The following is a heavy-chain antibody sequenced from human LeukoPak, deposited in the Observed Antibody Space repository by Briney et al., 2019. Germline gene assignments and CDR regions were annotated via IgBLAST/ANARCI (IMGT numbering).Heavy chain of an antibody. CDR3: ARDKAVYYGSGLRLDY. V-gene: IGHV1-8*03. D-gene: IGHD3-10*01. J-gene: IGHJ4*02. CDR2: MNPNSGNT. Sequence: ASVKVSCKASGYTFTSYDINWVRQATGQGLEWMGWMNPNSGNTGYAQKFQGRVTITRNTSISTAYMELSSLRSEDTAVYYCARDKAVYYGSGLRLDYWGQGTLVTVSS. CDR1: GYTFTSYD.